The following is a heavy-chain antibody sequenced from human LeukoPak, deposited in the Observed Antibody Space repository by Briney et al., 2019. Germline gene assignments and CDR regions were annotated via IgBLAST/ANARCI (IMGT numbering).Heavy chain of an antibody. D-gene: IGHD3-3*01. CDR2: INHSGSPNYNPA. J-gene: IGHJ4*02. Sequence: SETLSLTCAVYGGSFSGYYWSWIRQPPGKGLQWIGDINHSGSPNYNPANYNPSLKSRVTISVDTSKNQFSLKLTSVTAADTAVYYCARGIQSGTGFWSGPGRLDFWGQGALVTVSS. CDR3: ARGIQSGTGFWSGPGRLDF. V-gene: IGHV4-34*01. CDR1: GGSFSGYY.